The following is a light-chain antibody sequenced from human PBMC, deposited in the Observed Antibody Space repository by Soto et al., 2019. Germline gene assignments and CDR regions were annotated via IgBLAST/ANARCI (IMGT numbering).Light chain of an antibody. CDR1: QRVLYSSNNKNY. J-gene: IGKJ3*01. CDR2: WAS. V-gene: IGKV4-1*01. CDR3: QQYYSTPPT. Sequence: DIVMTQSPDSLAVFLGERATINCKSSQRVLYSSNNKNYLAWYQQKPGQPPKLLIYWASTRESGVPDRFSGSGSGTDFPLTISILQAEDVAVYYCQQYYSTPPTFRHGTKVDI.